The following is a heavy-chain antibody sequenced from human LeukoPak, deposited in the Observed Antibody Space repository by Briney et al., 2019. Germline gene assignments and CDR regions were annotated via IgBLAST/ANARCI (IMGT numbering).Heavy chain of an antibody. CDR1: GGSFSRYY. D-gene: IGHD2-2*01. CDR2: INHTGST. CDR3: ARDHIVVVPAAMGYYYYGMDV. Sequence: SETLSLTCAVYGGSFSRYYWSWTRQPPGKGPEWIGEINHTGSTNYNPSLKSRVTISVDTSKNQFSLKLYSVTAEDTAVYYCARDHIVVVPAAMGYYYYGMDVWGQGTTVTVSS. J-gene: IGHJ6*02. V-gene: IGHV4-34*01.